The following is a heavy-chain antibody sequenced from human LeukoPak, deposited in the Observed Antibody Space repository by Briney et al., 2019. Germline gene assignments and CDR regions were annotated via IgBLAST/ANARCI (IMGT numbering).Heavy chain of an antibody. V-gene: IGHV4-59*01. D-gene: IGHD3-16*01. CDR1: GDSMRGYY. J-gene: IGHJ4*02. CDR3: ARGFGAVNRGPSFDY. CDR2: IHYSGST. Sequence: PSETLSLTCTVSGDSMRGYYWSWIRQPPGKGLEWIGSIHYSGSTNYNPSLKSRVTISLDTSKNQFSLKLSSLTAADTAVYFCARGFGAVNRGPSFDYWGRGTLVTVSS.